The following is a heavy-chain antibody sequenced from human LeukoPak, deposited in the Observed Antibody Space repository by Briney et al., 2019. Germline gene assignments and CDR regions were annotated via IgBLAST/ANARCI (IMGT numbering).Heavy chain of an antibody. CDR1: GGSISSYY. CDR3: ARDGGIVGAYNWFDP. V-gene: IGHV4-59*01. D-gene: IGHD1-26*01. J-gene: IGHJ5*02. CDR2: IYYSGST. Sequence: PSETLSLTCTVSGGSISSYYWSWIRQPPGKGLEWIGYIYYSGSTNYNPSLKSRVTISVDTSKNQFSLKLSSVTAADTAVYYCARDGGIVGAYNWFDPWGQGTLVTVSS.